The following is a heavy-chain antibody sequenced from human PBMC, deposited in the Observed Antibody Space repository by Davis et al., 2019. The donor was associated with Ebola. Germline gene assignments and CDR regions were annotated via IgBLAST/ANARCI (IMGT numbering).Heavy chain of an antibody. CDR2: ISYDGGNK. D-gene: IGHD6-6*01. V-gene: IGHV3-30*03. CDR1: GFTFSIYG. Sequence: GGSLRLSCAASGFTFSIYGMHWVRQAPGKGLEWVAVISYDGGNKYYADSVKGRFTISRDNSKNTLYLQMNSLRAEDTAVYYCAGRGDSSSSISYYYGMDVWGQGTTVTVSS. J-gene: IGHJ6*02. CDR3: AGRGDSSSSISYYYGMDV.